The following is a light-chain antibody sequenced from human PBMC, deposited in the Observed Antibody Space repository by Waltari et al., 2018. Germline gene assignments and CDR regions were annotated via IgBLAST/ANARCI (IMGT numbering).Light chain of an antibody. CDR1: QDIGNY. J-gene: IGKJ2*01. V-gene: IGKV1-33*01. CDR2: DAS. Sequence: DIQMTQSPSSLSAFVGDTVPITCQASQDIGNYLNWNQQKPGKAPQLLIYDASNLETGVPSRFSGSGSGTDFTFTITGLQPEDVATYYCQQYNDLPPDTFGQGTRLEIK. CDR3: QQYNDLPPDT.